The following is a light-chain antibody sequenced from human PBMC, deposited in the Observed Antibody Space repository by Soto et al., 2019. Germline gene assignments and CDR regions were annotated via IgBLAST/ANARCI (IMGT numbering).Light chain of an antibody. CDR2: RAS. Sequence: EIVMTQSPATLSVSPGERATLSCRASQSISSNLAWYQQKLGQAHRLLIYRASTRATGIPARFSGSGSGTEFTLTISSLQSEDFALYYCHQYENWPQTFGQGTKVEI. V-gene: IGKV3-15*01. CDR3: HQYENWPQT. J-gene: IGKJ1*01. CDR1: QSISSN.